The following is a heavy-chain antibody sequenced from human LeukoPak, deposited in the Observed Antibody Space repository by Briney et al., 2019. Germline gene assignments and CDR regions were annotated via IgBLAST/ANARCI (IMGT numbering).Heavy chain of an antibody. Sequence: GGSLRLSCAASGFTFSTYWMDWVRQAPGKGLVWVSLINADGSSTTYADSVKGRFTISRDNAKSTLYLQMNRLRAENTAVYYCARDRGHTFDYWGQGTLVTVSS. CDR3: ARDRGHTFDY. J-gene: IGHJ4*02. CDR2: INADGSST. V-gene: IGHV3-74*01. CDR1: GFTFSTYW.